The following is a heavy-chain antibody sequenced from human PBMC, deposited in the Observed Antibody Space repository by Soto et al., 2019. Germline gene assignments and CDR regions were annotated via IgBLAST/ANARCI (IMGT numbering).Heavy chain of an antibody. CDR3: TTSILTGYFRWSIFDY. Sequence: PGGSLRLSCAASGFTFSNAWINWVRQAPGKGLEWVGRIKSKTDGGTTDFAAPVKGRFAISRDDSKDMVYLQMNSLKTEDTGIYYCTTSILTGYFRWSIFDYWGQGTLVTVSS. V-gene: IGHV3-15*07. J-gene: IGHJ4*02. D-gene: IGHD3-9*01. CDR2: IKSKTDGGTT. CDR1: GFTFSNAW.